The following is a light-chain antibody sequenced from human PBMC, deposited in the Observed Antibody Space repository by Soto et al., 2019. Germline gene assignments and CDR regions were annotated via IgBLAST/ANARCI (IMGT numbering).Light chain of an antibody. Sequence: DTQMTPSPSTLSASVGDRVTITCRASQTISKWLAWYQQKPGXTPXXLIYDASNLESGVPSRFSGSGSGTDFTLTISSLQPEDFATDDCQEYNSFSTFGQGTKVDIK. V-gene: IGKV1-5*01. CDR2: DAS. CDR1: QTISKW. J-gene: IGKJ1*01. CDR3: QEYNSFST.